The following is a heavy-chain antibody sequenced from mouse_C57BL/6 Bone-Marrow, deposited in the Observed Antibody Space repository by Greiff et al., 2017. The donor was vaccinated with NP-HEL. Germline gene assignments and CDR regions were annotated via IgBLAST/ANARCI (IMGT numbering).Heavy chain of an antibody. J-gene: IGHJ1*03. CDR1: GYTFTSYW. D-gene: IGHD1-1*01. CDR3: TSYCSSYWYFDV. CDR2: IYPGNSDT. Sequence: VQLQQSGTVLARPGASVKMSCKTSGYTFTSYWMHWVKQRPGQGLEWIGAIYPGNSDTSYNQKFKGKAKLTAVTSASTAYMELSSLTNEDSAVYYCTSYCSSYWYFDVWGTGTTVTVSS. V-gene: IGHV1-5*01.